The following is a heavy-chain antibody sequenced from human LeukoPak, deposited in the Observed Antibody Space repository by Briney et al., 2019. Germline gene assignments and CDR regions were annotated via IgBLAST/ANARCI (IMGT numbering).Heavy chain of an antibody. CDR2: ISSSSYI. CDR1: GFTFSSYS. J-gene: IGHJ4*02. CDR3: ARDGRMATTDTEQFDY. Sequence: GGSLRLSCTASGFTFSSYSMNWVRQAPGKGLEWVSSISSSSYIYYADSVKGRFTISRDNAKNSLYLQMNSLRAEDTAVYYCARDGRMATTDTEQFDYWGQGTLVTVSS. D-gene: IGHD5-24*01. V-gene: IGHV3-21*01.